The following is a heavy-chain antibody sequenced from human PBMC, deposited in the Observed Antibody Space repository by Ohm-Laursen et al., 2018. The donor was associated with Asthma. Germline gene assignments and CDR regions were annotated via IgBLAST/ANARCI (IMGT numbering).Heavy chain of an antibody. J-gene: IGHJ6*02. V-gene: IGHV3-11*01. Sequence: GSLRLSCTASGFTFSDYYMSWIRQAPGKGLEWVSYISSSGSTIYYADSVKGRFTISRDNAKNSLYLQMNSLRAEDTAVYYCARDKKDSLEWLLYYYYGMDVWGQGTTVTVSS. D-gene: IGHD3-3*01. CDR1: GFTFSDYY. CDR3: ARDKKDSLEWLLYYYYGMDV. CDR2: ISSSGSTI.